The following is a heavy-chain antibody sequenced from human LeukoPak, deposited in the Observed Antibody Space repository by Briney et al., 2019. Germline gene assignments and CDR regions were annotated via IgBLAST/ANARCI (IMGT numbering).Heavy chain of an antibody. Sequence: PGGSLRLSCAASGFTFSSYAMSWVRQAPGKGLERVSATSGSGGSTYYADSVKGRFTISRDNSKNTLYLQMNSLRAEDTAVYYCAKPIQLWLQDYYYGMDVWGQGTTVTVSS. V-gene: IGHV3-23*01. D-gene: IGHD5-18*01. J-gene: IGHJ6*02. CDR1: GFTFSSYA. CDR2: TSGSGGST. CDR3: AKPIQLWLQDYYYGMDV.